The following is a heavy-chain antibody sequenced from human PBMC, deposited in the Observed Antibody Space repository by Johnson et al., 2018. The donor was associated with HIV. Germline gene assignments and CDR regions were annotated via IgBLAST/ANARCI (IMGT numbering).Heavy chain of an antibody. CDR3: AKGRDSSGFGAFDI. J-gene: IGHJ3*02. D-gene: IGHD3-22*01. Sequence: HVQLVESGGGVVQPGGSLRLSCAASGFTFSSYGMHWVRQAPGKGLVWVSRINSDGSSTSYADSVKGRFTISRDNSKNTLYLQMNSLRAEDTAVYYCAKGRDSSGFGAFDIWGQGTMVTVSS. CDR2: INSDGSST. CDR1: GFTFSSYG. V-gene: IGHV3-NL1*01.